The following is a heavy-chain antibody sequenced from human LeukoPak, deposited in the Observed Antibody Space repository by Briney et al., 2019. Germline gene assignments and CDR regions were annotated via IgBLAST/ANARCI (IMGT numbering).Heavy chain of an antibody. V-gene: IGHV3-7*01. D-gene: IGHD2-15*01. J-gene: IGHJ4*02. CDR3: ARGIVVVVGASDHFDY. CDR1: GFTFSTYW. Sequence: GGSLRLSCVASGFTFSTYWMNWVRQAPGKGLERVGTISPDGSDKYYVDSVKGRFTISRDNAKTSLYLQINSLRADDTALYFCARGIVVVVGASDHFDYWGQGTLITVSS. CDR2: ISPDGSDK.